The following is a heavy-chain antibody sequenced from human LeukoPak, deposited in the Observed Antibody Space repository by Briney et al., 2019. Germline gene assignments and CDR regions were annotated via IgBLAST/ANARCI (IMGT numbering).Heavy chain of an antibody. CDR2: INPNSGGT. D-gene: IGHD3-16*02. Sequence: ASVKVSCKASGYTFTSYDINWVRQAPGQGLEWMGRINPNSGGTNYAQKFQGRVTMTRDTSISTAYMELSRLRSDDTAVYYCAGLGDYVWGSYRETVDYWGQGTLVTVSS. V-gene: IGHV1-2*06. CDR1: GYTFTSYD. J-gene: IGHJ4*02. CDR3: AGLGDYVWGSYRETVDY.